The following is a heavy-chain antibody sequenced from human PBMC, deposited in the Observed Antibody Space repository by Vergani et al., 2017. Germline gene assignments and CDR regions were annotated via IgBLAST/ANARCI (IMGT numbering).Heavy chain of an antibody. CDR2: INWNGGST. D-gene: IGHD5-18*01. CDR3: ARERLFVDTAMVVSYWDFDL. CDR1: GFTFDDYG. J-gene: IGHJ2*01. V-gene: IGHV3-20*04. Sequence: EVQLVESGGGVVRPGGSLRLSCAASGFTFDDYGMSWVRQAPGKGLEWVSGINWNGGSTGYADSVKGRFTISRDNAKNSLYLQMNSLRAEDTALYYCARERLFVDTAMVVSYWDFDLWGRGTLVTVSS.